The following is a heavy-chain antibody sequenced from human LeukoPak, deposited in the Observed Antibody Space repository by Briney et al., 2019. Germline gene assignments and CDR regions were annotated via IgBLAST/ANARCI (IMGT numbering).Heavy chain of an antibody. CDR1: GFTFSSYW. J-gene: IGHJ3*02. CDR3: ARDSLRLLWFGELTPSNAFDI. D-gene: IGHD3-10*01. V-gene: IGHV3-74*01. Sequence: GGSLRLSCAASGFTFSSYWMHWVRQAPGKGLVWVSRIKSDGSGTTYADSVKGRFTISRDNAKNSLYLQMNSLRAEDTAVYYCARDSLRLLWFGELTPSNAFDIWGQGTMVTVSS. CDR2: IKSDGSGT.